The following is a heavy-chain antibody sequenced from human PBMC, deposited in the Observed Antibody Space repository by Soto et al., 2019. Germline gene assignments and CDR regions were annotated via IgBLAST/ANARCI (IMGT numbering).Heavy chain of an antibody. D-gene: IGHD3-16*01. CDR2: ISYEGSYK. V-gene: IGHV3-30*18. CDR1: GFTFSSYG. CDR3: AKWNGGFDY. J-gene: IGHJ4*02. Sequence: PGGSRRLSCAASGFTFSSYGMHWVRQAPCKGLEWVSVISYEGSYKYYADSVKGRFTISRDNSKNTLYLQMNSLRAEHTAVYYCAKWNGGFDYWGPGTLVTVSS.